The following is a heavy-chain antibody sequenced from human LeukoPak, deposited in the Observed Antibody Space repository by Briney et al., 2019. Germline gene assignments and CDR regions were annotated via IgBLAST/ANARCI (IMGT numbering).Heavy chain of an antibody. J-gene: IGHJ5*02. CDR3: ARDTLSGVFDP. D-gene: IGHD3-10*01. CDR2: ISSSSSYI. CDR1: GFTFSSYS. V-gene: IGHV3-21*01. Sequence: GGSLRLSCAASGFTFSSYSMNWVRQAPGKGLESVSSISSSSSYIYYADSVKGRFTISRDNAKNSLYLQMNSLRAEDTAVYYCARDTLSGVFDPWGQGTLVTVSS.